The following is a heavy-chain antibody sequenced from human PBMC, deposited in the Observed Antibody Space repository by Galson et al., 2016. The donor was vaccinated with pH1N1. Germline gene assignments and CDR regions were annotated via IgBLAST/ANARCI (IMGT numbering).Heavy chain of an antibody. D-gene: IGHD2-15*01. CDR3: ARDGRVTVVVTDDALDV. V-gene: IGHV1-69*08. J-gene: IGHJ6*04. Sequence: SVKVSCKASGGPFSSYTISWVRQAPGQGLEWVGRITPVLRTATYAQKFQGRITITADKSTNTVYMQLSSLRSDDTAVYYCARDGRVTVVVTDDALDVWGKGTTVTVSS. CDR1: GGPFSSYT. CDR2: ITPVLRTA.